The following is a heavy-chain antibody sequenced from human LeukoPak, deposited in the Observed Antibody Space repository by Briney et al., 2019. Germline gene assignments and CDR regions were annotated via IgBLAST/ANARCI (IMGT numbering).Heavy chain of an antibody. CDR3: AREDESGWRRFDY. V-gene: IGHV1-2*02. J-gene: IGHJ4*02. CDR1: GDTFSGYF. CDR2: INTYSGVT. Sequence: ASVKVSCKASGDTFSGYFIHWARQAPGQGLEWMGNINTYSGVTNYAQNFQGRVTMTRDTSISTAYMELSSLRSDDTAVFYCAREDESGWRRFDYWGQGNLVTVSS. D-gene: IGHD6-19*01.